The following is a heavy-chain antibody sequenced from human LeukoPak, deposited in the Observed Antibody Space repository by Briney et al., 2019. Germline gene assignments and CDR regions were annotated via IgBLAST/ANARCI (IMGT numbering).Heavy chain of an antibody. J-gene: IGHJ6*03. Sequence: ASVKVSCKASGYPFTSYDINWVRQATGQGHEWMGRMNPNSGNTGYAQKFQGRVNITRNTSITTAYMELSSLRSEDTAVYFCARGVLTTPYYYYYMDVWGKGTTVTVSS. CDR2: MNPNSGNT. V-gene: IGHV1-8*03. D-gene: IGHD1-1*01. CDR3: ARGVLTTPYYYYYMDV. CDR1: GYPFTSYD.